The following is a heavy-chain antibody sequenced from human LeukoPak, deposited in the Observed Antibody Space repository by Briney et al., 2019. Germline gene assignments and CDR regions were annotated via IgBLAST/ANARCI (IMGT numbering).Heavy chain of an antibody. J-gene: IGHJ4*02. D-gene: IGHD2-2*01. CDR1: GYTLTEIS. Sequence: ASVKVSCKVSGYTLTEISMHWVRQAPGKGLEWMGGFDPEEGETIYAQKFQGRVTMTEDTSTDTAYMELSSLRSEDTAVFYCATPPGYCSSTSCYGFVYWGQGTLVTVSS. V-gene: IGHV1-24*01. CDR2: FDPEEGET. CDR3: ATPPGYCSSTSCYGFVY.